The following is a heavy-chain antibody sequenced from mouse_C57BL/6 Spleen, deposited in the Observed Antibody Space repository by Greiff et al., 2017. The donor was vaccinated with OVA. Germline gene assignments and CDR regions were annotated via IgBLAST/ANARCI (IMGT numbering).Heavy chain of an antibody. CDR2: IRSKSSNYAT. CDR1: GFTFNTYA. V-gene: IGHV10-3*01. Sequence: EVQLVESGGGLVQPKGSLKLSCAASGFTFNTYAMHWVRQAPGKGLEWVARIRSKSSNYATSYAVSVKDRFTISRDDSPIILYLQMNDVKTEDTAMYYSVRGEDYGSSYDFGYWGQGTTLTVAS. J-gene: IGHJ2*01. D-gene: IGHD1-1*01. CDR3: VRGEDYGSSYDFGY.